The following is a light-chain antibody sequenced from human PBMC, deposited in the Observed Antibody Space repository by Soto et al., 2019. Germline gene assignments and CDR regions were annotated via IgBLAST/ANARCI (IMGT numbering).Light chain of an antibody. Sequence: QSAPTQPASVSGSPGQSITISCTGTSSDIGGYDYVSWYQQPPGKAPKLILYGVTNRPSGVSNRFSGSKSGNTASLTISGLQAEDEADYYCSSYAGSSWVFGGGTKLTVL. CDR1: SSDIGGYDY. CDR2: GVT. V-gene: IGLV2-14*01. CDR3: SSYAGSSWV. J-gene: IGLJ3*02.